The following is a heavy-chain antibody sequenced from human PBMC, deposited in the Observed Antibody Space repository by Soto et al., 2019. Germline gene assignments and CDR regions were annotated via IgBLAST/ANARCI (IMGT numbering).Heavy chain of an antibody. J-gene: IGHJ4*02. V-gene: IGHV4-59*01. Sequence: SETLSLTCTVSGGSISSYYWSWIRQPPGKGLEWIGYIYYSGSTNYNPSLKSRVTISVDTSKNQFSLKLSSVTAADTAVYYCARGGLYCRGGSCYRSGLDYWGQGTLVTVSS. CDR1: GGSISSYY. CDR3: ARGGLYCRGGSCYRSGLDY. CDR2: IYYSGST. D-gene: IGHD2-15*01.